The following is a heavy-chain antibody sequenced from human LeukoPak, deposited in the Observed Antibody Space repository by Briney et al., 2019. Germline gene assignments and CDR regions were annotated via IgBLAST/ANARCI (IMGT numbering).Heavy chain of an antibody. J-gene: IGHJ4*02. CDR1: GGSISSSNW. CDR2: IYHSGST. V-gene: IGHV4-4*02. Sequence: SETLSLTCAVSGGSISSSNWWSWVRQPPGKGLEWIGEIYHSGSTNYNPSLKSRVTISVDTSKNQFSLKLSSVTAADTAVYYCARYGRAYYYDSSGYFHYWGQGTLVTVSS. D-gene: IGHD3-22*01. CDR3: ARYGRAYYYDSSGYFHY.